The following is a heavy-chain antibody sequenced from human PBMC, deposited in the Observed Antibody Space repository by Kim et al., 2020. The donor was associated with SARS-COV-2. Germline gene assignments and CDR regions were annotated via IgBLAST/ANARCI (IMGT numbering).Heavy chain of an antibody. CDR1: GYTFTSYA. J-gene: IGHJ6*02. D-gene: IGHD3-3*01. V-gene: IGHV7-4-1*02. CDR2: INTNTGNP. Sequence: ASVKVSCKASGYTFTSYAMNWVRQAPGQGLEWMGWINTNTGNPTYAQGFTGRFVFSLDTSVSTAYLQISSLKAEDTAVYYCASAEWYPPYYYYGMDVWGQGNTVTVSS. CDR3: ASAEWYPPYYYYGMDV.